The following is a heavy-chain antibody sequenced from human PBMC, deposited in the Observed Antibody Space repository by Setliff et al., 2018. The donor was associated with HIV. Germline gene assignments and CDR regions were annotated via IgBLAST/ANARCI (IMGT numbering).Heavy chain of an antibody. CDR2: IIPISGTV. Sequence: SVKVSCKASGGTFSSYAISWVRQDPGQGLEWMGGIIPISGTVNYAQKFWGRVTITTHESTSTAYMELSSLRSEDTAVYYCARDFGGYCSSMSCPGLFDPWGQGTLVTVS. V-gene: IGHV1-69*05. CDR3: ARDFGGYCSSMSCPGLFDP. J-gene: IGHJ5*02. D-gene: IGHD2-2*01. CDR1: GGTFSSYA.